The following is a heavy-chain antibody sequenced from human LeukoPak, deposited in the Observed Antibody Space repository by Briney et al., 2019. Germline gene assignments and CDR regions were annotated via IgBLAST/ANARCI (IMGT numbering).Heavy chain of an antibody. J-gene: IGHJ3*02. D-gene: IGHD1-1*01. CDR1: GGSFSGYY. V-gene: IGHV4-34*01. CDR2: INHSGRT. CDR3: ARVTRTSAFDI. Sequence: SETLSLTCAVYGGSFSGYYWSWSRQPAGKGLEWIGEINHSGRTNYNPSLKSRVTISVDTSKNQFSLKLSSVTAADTAVYYCARVTRTSAFDIWGQGTMVTVSS.